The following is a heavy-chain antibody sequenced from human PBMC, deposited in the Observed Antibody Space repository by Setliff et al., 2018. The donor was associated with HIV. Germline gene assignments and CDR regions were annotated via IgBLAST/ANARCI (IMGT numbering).Heavy chain of an antibody. J-gene: IGHJ6*02. CDR1: GGSSSGYY. V-gene: IGHV4-59*01. Sequence: SETLSLTCNVSGGSSSGYYWSWVRQPPGKGLEWIGYIYYSGSTNYNPSLRSRVTISVDTSKNQVSLRLTSVTSADTALYYCARESQQYYDILTGFNYYYGMDVWGRGITVTVSS. CDR2: IYYSGST. D-gene: IGHD3-9*01. CDR3: ARESQQYYDILTGFNYYYGMDV.